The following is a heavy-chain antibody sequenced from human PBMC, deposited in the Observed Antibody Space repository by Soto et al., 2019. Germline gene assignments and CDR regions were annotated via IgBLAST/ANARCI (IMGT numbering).Heavy chain of an antibody. Sequence: AGGSLRLSCAASGFTFSNYYMSWVRQAPGKGLEWVSFISSSSSYTNYADSVKGRFTISRDNAKNSLYLQMNSLRAEDTAVYYCASGIAALANQRGLPDSWGQGTLVTVSS. D-gene: IGHD6-6*01. CDR3: ASGIAALANQRGLPDS. CDR1: GFTFSNYY. V-gene: IGHV3-11*06. CDR2: ISSSSSYT. J-gene: IGHJ4*02.